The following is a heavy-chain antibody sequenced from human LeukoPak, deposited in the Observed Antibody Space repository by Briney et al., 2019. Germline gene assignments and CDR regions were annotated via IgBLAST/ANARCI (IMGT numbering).Heavy chain of an antibody. CDR1: GFTFSSYS. D-gene: IGHD5-18*01. V-gene: IGHV3-21*01. CDR2: ISSSSSHI. CDR3: ARDSIGYSYGTGY. Sequence: PGGSLRLSCAASGFTFSSYSMNWVRQAPGKGLEWVSSISSSSSHIYYADSVKGRFTISRDNAKNSLYLQMNSLRAEDTAVYYCARDSIGYSYGTGYWGQGTLVTVSS. J-gene: IGHJ4*02.